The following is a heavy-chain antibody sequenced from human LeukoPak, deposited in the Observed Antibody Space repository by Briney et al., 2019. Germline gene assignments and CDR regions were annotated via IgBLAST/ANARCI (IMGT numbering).Heavy chain of an antibody. J-gene: IGHJ6*03. CDR2: ISGSGGST. D-gene: IGHD2-2*01. CDR3: AKAGCQLLSLHYYYYMDV. CDR1: GFTFTNYG. Sequence: PGGSLRLSCAASGFTFTNYGMNWVRQAPGKGLEWVSAISGSGGSTYYADSVKGRFTISRDNSKNTLYLQMNSLRAEDTAVYYCAKAGCQLLSLHYYYYMDVWGKGTTVTISS. V-gene: IGHV3-23*01.